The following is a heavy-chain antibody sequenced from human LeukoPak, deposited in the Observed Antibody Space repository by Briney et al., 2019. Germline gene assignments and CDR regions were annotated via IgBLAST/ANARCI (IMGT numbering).Heavy chain of an antibody. J-gene: IGHJ4*02. CDR1: GVFISSYY. CDR3: ARLGYYYDTSGYFFDY. Sequence: SETLSLTCTVSGVFISSYYWSWIRQPPEKGLEWIGDIYYSGSTNYNPSLKSRVTISVDTSKNQFSLKLSSVTAADTAVYYCARLGYYYDTSGYFFDYWGQGTLVTVSS. D-gene: IGHD3-22*01. CDR2: IYYSGST. V-gene: IGHV4-59*01.